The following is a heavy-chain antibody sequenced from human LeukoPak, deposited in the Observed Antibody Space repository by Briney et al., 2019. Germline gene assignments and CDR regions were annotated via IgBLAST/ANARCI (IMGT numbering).Heavy chain of an antibody. CDR1: GFTFSSYS. CDR2: ISSSSSYI. D-gene: IGHD1-26*01. CDR3: ARDDQDSGSYYVWQFDAFDI. J-gene: IGHJ3*02. Sequence: GGSLRLSCAASGFTFSSYSMNWVRQAPGKGLEWVSPISSSSSYIYYADSVKGRFTISRDNAKNSLYLQMNSLRAEDTAVYYCARDDQDSGSYYVWQFDAFDIWGQGTMVTVSS. V-gene: IGHV3-21*01.